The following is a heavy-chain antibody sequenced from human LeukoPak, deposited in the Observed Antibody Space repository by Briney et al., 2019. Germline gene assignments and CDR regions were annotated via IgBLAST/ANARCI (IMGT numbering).Heavy chain of an antibody. CDR1: GGSISSYY. D-gene: IGHD2-15*01. CDR2: IYTSGST. V-gene: IGHV4-4*07. J-gene: IGHJ6*02. CDR3: AREICGSCESFADYYYGMDV. Sequence: PSETLSLTCTVSGGSISSYYWGWIRQPAGKGLEWIGRIYTSGSTNYNPSLKSRVTMSVDTSNNQFSLKLSSVTAADTAVYYCAREICGSCESFADYYYGMDVWGQGTTVTVSS.